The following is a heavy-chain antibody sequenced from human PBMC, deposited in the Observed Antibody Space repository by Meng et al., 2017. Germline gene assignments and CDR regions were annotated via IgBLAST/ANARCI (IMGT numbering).Heavy chain of an antibody. CDR2: IYYSGST. CDR1: GFTFSSYW. CDR3: ASRGGGKGYNDY. J-gene: IGHJ4*02. V-gene: IGHV4-39*07. Sequence: GSLRLSCAASGFTFSSYWMSWVRQAPGKGLEWIGSIYYSGSTYYNPSLKSRVTISVDTSKNQFSLKLSSVTAADTAVYYCASRGGGKGYNDYWGQGTLVTVSS. D-gene: IGHD4-23*01.